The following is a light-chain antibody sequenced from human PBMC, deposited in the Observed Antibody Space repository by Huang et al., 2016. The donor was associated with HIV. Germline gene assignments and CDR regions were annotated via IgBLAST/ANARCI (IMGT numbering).Light chain of an antibody. J-gene: IGKJ2*01. CDR2: AAS. CDR1: QSISSF. CDR3: QQSYISAYT. Sequence: DIQMTQSPSSLSASVGDRVTITCRASQSISSFLNWYQQKPGKAPKLLIYAASSLEIGVPSRFSGSGSGTDFTLTISSLQPEDFATYYCQQSYISAYTFGQGTKLEIK. V-gene: IGKV1-39*01.